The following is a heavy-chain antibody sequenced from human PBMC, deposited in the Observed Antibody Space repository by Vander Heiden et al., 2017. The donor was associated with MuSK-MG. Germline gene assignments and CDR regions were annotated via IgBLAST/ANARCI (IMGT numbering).Heavy chain of an antibody. CDR3: ARRGGQLWLTGPFDY. CDR1: GYSISSGYY. Sequence: QVQLPESGPGLVKPSETLSLTCAVSGYSISSGYYWGWIRQPPGKGLEWIGSIYHSGSTYYNPSLKSRVTISVDTSKNQFSLKLSSVTAADTAVYYCARRGGQLWLTGPFDYWGQGTLVTVSS. V-gene: IGHV4-38-2*01. J-gene: IGHJ4*02. D-gene: IGHD5-18*01. CDR2: IYHSGST.